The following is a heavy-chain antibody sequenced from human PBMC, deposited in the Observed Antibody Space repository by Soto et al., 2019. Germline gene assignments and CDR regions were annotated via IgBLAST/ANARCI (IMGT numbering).Heavy chain of an antibody. J-gene: IGHJ6*02. V-gene: IGHV1-69*13. CDR3: ARGPTALCSGGSCHSGPNYYYYGMDV. Sequence: VASVKVSCKASGGTFSSYAISWVRQAPGQGLEWMGGIIPIFGTANYAQKFQGRVTITADESTSTAYMELSSLRSEDTAVYYCARGPTALCSGGSCHSGPNYYYYGMDVWGQGTTVTVSS. CDR1: GGTFSSYA. D-gene: IGHD2-15*01. CDR2: IIPIFGTA.